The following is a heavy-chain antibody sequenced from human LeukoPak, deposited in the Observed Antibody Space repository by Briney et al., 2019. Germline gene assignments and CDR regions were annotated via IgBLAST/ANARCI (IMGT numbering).Heavy chain of an antibody. J-gene: IGHJ4*02. CDR2: INHSGST. D-gene: IGHD4-17*01. CDR1: GYSISSGYY. Sequence: SETLSLTCTVSGYSISSGYYWGWIRPPPGKGLEWIGEINHSGSTNYNPSLKSRVTISVDTSKNQFSLKLSSVTAADTAVYYCARDPGGPTNDYGDPLDYWGQGTLVTVSS. V-gene: IGHV4-38-2*02. CDR3: ARDPGGPTNDYGDPLDY.